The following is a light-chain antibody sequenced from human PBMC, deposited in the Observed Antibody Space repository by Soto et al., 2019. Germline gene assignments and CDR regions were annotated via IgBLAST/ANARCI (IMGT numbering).Light chain of an antibody. V-gene: IGKV3D-20*02. CDR3: QQRHSWPRT. Sequence: EIILTQSPDTLSFSPGERSTLSCRSSQTVSSNYLAWCQQRPGQATRLLIYGASSRATGIPARFSGSGSGKDFTLTIRSLEPDDFVVYYCQQRHSWPRTFGQGTKVDIK. CDR2: GAS. CDR1: QTVSSNY. J-gene: IGKJ1*01.